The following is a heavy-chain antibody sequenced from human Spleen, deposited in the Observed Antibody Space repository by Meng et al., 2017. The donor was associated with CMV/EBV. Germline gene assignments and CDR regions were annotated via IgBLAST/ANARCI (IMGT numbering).Heavy chain of an antibody. CDR3: AKERDARYNYGMDV. J-gene: IGHJ6*02. D-gene: IGHD5-24*01. V-gene: IGHV3-23*03. CDR1: GFTFDDYA. CDR2: IYSGGSST. Sequence: GESLKISCAASGFTFDDYAMHWVRQPPGKGLEWVSIIYSGGSSTYYADSVRGRFTISRDNSKNTLFLQMNSLRAEDTALYYCAKERDARYNYGMDVWGQGTTVTVSS.